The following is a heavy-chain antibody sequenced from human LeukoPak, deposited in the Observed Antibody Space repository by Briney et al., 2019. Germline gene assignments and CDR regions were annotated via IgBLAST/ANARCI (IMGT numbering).Heavy chain of an antibody. Sequence: ASVKVSCKASRYTFTRYGISWVRQASGQELAWMGWISAYTGNTDYAQKFKDRVTRTTDTSASTAYKELRSLRSDDTAVYYCARVLPVWIDYYGSGSLAFDIWGQGTMVTVSS. CDR2: ISAYTGNT. D-gene: IGHD3-10*01. CDR1: RYTFTRYG. J-gene: IGHJ3*02. CDR3: ARVLPVWIDYYGSGSLAFDI. V-gene: IGHV1-18*01.